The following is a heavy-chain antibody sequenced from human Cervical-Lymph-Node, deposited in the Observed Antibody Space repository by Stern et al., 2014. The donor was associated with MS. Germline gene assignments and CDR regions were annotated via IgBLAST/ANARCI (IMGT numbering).Heavy chain of an antibody. V-gene: IGHV3-11*01. Sequence: VQLEESGGGLVKPGGSLRLSCTASGSNFSDYYINWIRQAPGKGLEWVSYISSSGPTIFYADSVKGRFTISRDNAKKSVYLEMTSLRAEDTAVFYCSTFVVYWGQGTLVTLSS. CDR1: GSNFSDYY. CDR2: ISSSGPTI. J-gene: IGHJ4*02. CDR3: STFVVY.